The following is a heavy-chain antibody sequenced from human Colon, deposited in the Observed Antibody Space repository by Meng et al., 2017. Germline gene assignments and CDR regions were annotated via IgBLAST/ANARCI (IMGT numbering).Heavy chain of an antibody. CDR2: ICTNSACS. J-gene: IGHJ4*01. Sequence: SCAVSGFRFQDYAMHWVRQVPGKGLELVLGICTNSACSGYADSVKGRFTISRDNAKNSLDLQMDSLKPEETAFYYCAEELSVLGMSPLDYWGQGTLVTVSS. D-gene: IGHD6-19*01. CDR1: GFRFQDYA. CDR3: AEELSVLGMSPLDY. V-gene: IGHV3-9*01.